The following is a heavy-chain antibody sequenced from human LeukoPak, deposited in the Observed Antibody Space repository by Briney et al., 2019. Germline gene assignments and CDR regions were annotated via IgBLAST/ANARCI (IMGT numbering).Heavy chain of an antibody. V-gene: IGHV3-30*04. CDR1: GFTFSSYA. Sequence: GGSLRLSCAASGFTFSSYAMHWVRQAPGKGLEWVAVISYDGSNKYYADSVKGRFTISRDNSKNTLYLQMNSLRAEDTAVYYCASNNYDFWSGYLFDYWGQGTLVTVSS. D-gene: IGHD3-3*01. CDR3: ASNNYDFWSGYLFDY. CDR2: ISYDGSNK. J-gene: IGHJ4*02.